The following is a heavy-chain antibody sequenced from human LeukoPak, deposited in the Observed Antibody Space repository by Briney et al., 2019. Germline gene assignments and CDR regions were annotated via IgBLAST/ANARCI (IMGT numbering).Heavy chain of an antibody. J-gene: IGHJ4*02. CDR2: INPNSGGT. Sequence: GASVKVSCKASGYSFTVYYMHWVRQAPGQGLEWMGWINPNSGGTNYAQKFLCRVTMTRATSISTAYMELSRLRSDDTAVYYCASLYGDYVASDYWGQGTLVTVSS. V-gene: IGHV1-2*02. CDR3: ASLYGDYVASDY. D-gene: IGHD4-17*01. CDR1: GYSFTVYY.